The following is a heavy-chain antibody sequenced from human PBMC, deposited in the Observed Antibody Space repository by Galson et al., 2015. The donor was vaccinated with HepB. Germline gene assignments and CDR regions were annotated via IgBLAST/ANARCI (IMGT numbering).Heavy chain of an antibody. CDR2: FDPEDGET. J-gene: IGHJ4*02. CDR3: ATVRLWLLPPDY. Sequence: SVKVSCKVSGYTLTELSMHWVRQAPGKGPEWMGGFDPEDGETIYAQKFQGRVTMTEDTSTDTAYMELSSLRSEDTAVYYCATVRLWLLPPDYWGQGTLVTVSS. CDR1: GYTLTELS. V-gene: IGHV1-24*01. D-gene: IGHD3-22*01.